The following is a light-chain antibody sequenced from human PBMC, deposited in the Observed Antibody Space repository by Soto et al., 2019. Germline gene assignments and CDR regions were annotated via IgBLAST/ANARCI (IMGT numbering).Light chain of an antibody. CDR2: EAF. V-gene: IGLV2-23*01. J-gene: IGLJ1*01. CDR1: SSDVGTYNL. Sequence: QSVLTQPASVSGSPGQSITISCTGTSSDVGTYNLVSWYQQHPDKAPKLIIYEAFKRPSGVSNRFSGSKSGNTASLTISGLQAEDEADYYCCSYASTTIYVFGTGTKLTVL. CDR3: CSYASTTIYV.